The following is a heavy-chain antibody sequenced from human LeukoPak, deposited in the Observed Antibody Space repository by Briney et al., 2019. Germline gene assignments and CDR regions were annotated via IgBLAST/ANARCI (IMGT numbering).Heavy chain of an antibody. CDR1: GYTFTKYY. V-gene: IGHV1-46*01. J-gene: IGHJ4*02. CDR2: INPSGGTT. CDR3: ARDSYNWNDKLDY. Sequence: ASVKVFCEASGYTFTKYYIHWVRQAPGQGLEWMGIINPSGGTTIYAQKFQGRVTMTRDTSTSTVYMELSSLRSEDTAVYYCARDSYNWNDKLDYWGQGTLVTVSS. D-gene: IGHD1-20*01.